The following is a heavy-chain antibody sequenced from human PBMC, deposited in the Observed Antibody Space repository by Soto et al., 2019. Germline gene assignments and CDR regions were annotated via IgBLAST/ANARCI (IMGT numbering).Heavy chain of an antibody. Sequence: PSETLSLTCAVYGGSFSGYYWSWIRQPPGKGLEWIGEINHSGSTNYNPSLKSRVTISVDTSKNQFSLKLSSVTAADTAVYYCARGRTNGVCYRVYYYMDVSAQGTTVTVSS. CDR3: ARGRTNGVCYRVYYYMDV. D-gene: IGHD2-8*01. V-gene: IGHV4-34*01. CDR2: INHSGST. CDR1: GGSFSGYY. J-gene: IGHJ6*03.